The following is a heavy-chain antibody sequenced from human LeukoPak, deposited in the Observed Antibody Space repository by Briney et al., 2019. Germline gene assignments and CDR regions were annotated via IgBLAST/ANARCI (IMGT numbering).Heavy chain of an antibody. J-gene: IGHJ4*02. D-gene: IGHD1-1*01. CDR3: TRDIVWFQLEY. Sequence: SGGSLRLSCAASGFAFSGYWMVWVRQPPGKGLEWVASIGKDGSDKAYADSVRGRFTISRDNARNSLYLQMSSLRVEDTAVYYCTRDIVWFQLEYWGQGVLVSVSS. CDR2: IGKDGSDK. CDR1: GFAFSGYW. V-gene: IGHV3-7*01.